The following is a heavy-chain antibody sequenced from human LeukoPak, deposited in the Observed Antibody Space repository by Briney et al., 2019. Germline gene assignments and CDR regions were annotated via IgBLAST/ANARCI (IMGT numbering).Heavy chain of an antibody. CDR1: GFTFDDYA. D-gene: IGHD3-3*01. Sequence: PGRSRRLSCAASGFTFDDYAMHWVRQAPGKGLEWVSGISWNSGSIGYADSVKGRFTISRDNAKNSLYLQMNSLRAEDTALYYCAKDPTEYYDFWSGSSVWGQGTMVTVSS. V-gene: IGHV3-9*01. CDR2: ISWNSGSI. J-gene: IGHJ3*01. CDR3: AKDPTEYYDFWSGSSV.